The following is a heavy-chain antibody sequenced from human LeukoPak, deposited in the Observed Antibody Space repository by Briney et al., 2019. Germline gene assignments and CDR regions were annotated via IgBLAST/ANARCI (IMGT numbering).Heavy chain of an antibody. CDR3: AREGITGTAYFDY. Sequence: GGSLRLSCAASRFTFSSYSMNWVRQAPGKGLEWVSSISSSSSYIYYADSVKGRFTISRDNAKNSLYLQMNSLRAEDTAVYYCAREGITGTAYFDYWGQGTLVTVSS. V-gene: IGHV3-21*01. CDR2: ISSSSSYI. D-gene: IGHD1-20*01. CDR1: RFTFSSYS. J-gene: IGHJ4*02.